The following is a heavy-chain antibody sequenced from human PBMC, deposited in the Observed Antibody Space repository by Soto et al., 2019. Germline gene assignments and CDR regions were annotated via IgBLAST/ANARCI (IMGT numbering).Heavy chain of an antibody. V-gene: IGHV1-69*13. D-gene: IGHD1-1*01. Sequence: SVKVSCKSSGGTFSSYAISWVRQAPGQGLEWMGGIIPIFGTANYAQKFQGRVTITADESTSTAYMELSSLRSEDTAVYYCAEGPRQHSFDYWGQGTLVTVSS. CDR2: IIPIFGTA. CDR3: AEGPRQHSFDY. J-gene: IGHJ4*02. CDR1: GGTFSSYA.